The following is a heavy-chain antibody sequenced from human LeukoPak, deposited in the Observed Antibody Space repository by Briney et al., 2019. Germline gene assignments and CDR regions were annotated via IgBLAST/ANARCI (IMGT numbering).Heavy chain of an antibody. J-gene: IGHJ6*03. CDR3: ARVYYGSGSHLYYYYYMDV. V-gene: IGHV4-4*02. CDR1: GGSISSSNW. D-gene: IGHD3-10*01. Sequence: PSGTLSLTCAVSGGSISSSNWWSWVRQPPGKGLEWIGEIYHSGNTNYNPSLKSRVTILEDKSKNQFSLKLSSVTAADTAVYYCARVYYGSGSHLYYYYYMDVWGKGTTVTISS. CDR2: IYHSGNT.